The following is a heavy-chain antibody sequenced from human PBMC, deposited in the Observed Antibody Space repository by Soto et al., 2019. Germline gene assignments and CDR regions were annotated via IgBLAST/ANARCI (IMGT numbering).Heavy chain of an antibody. CDR2: ISSSGSTI. J-gene: IGHJ5*02. Sequence: PGGSLRLSCAASGFTFSSYEMNWVRQAPGKGLEWVSYISSSGSTIYYADSVKGRFTISRDNAKNTLYLQMNSLRAEDTAVYYCARGGGNSPPDPWGQGTLVTVSS. CDR1: GFTFSSYE. D-gene: IGHD4-4*01. CDR3: ARGGGNSPPDP. V-gene: IGHV3-48*03.